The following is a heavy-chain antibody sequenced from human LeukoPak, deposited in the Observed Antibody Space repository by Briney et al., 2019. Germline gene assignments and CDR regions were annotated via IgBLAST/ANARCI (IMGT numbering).Heavy chain of an antibody. CDR1: GYTFTGYY. J-gene: IGHJ4*02. Sequence: ASVKVSCKASGYTFTGYYMHWVRQAPGQGLEWMGWINPNSGGTNYAQRFQGRVTMIRDTSISTAYMELSRLRSDDTAVYYCARDLFLATAISGTDYWGQGNLVTVSS. CDR2: INPNSGGT. D-gene: IGHD1-14*01. CDR3: ARDLFLATAISGTDY. V-gene: IGHV1-2*02.